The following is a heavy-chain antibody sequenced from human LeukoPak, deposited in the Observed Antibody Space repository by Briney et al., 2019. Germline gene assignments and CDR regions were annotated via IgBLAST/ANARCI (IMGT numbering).Heavy chain of an antibody. J-gene: IGHJ4*02. CDR3: ARAAAAGTPADY. Sequence: SETLSLTCAVYGGSLSVHYWRWIRQPPGKGLEWIGEINHSGSTNYNPSLKSRVTISVDTSKNQFSLKLSSVTAADTAVYYCARAAAAGTPADYWGQGTLVTVSS. V-gene: IGHV4-34*01. CDR1: GGSLSVHY. CDR2: INHSGST. D-gene: IGHD6-13*01.